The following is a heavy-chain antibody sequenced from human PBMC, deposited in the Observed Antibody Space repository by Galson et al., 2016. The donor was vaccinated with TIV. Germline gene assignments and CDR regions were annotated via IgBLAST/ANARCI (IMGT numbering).Heavy chain of an antibody. CDR1: GFVFSDYY. Sequence: SLRLSCAASGFVFSDYYMSWIRQAPGKGLEWVSYISSSGNTIYYAESVKGRFTVSRDKAKKSLYLQMNGLRAEDTAVYYCARDRRMGSSSCYYVGLGYWGQGTLVTVSS. J-gene: IGHJ4*02. CDR2: ISSSGNTI. D-gene: IGHD3-22*01. V-gene: IGHV3-11*04. CDR3: ARDRRMGSSSCYYVGLGY.